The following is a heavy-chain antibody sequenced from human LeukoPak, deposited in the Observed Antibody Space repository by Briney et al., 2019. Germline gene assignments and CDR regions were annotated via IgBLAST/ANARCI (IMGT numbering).Heavy chain of an antibody. CDR1: GFTFSSYS. J-gene: IGHJ6*04. D-gene: IGHD3-10*02. Sequence: GGSLRLSCAAYGFTFSSYSMNWVRQAPGKGLEWVSFISTSSSYIYYADSVKGRFTISRDNAKNSLYLQMNSLRAEDTAVYYCAELGITMIGGVWGKGTTVTISS. V-gene: IGHV3-21*01. CDR3: AELGITMIGGV. CDR2: ISTSSSYI.